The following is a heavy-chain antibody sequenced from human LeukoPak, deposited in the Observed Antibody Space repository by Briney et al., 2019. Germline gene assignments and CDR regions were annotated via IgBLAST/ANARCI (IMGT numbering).Heavy chain of an antibody. CDR2: IRSNSDGGTI. D-gene: IGHD3-22*01. J-gene: IGHJ5*02. CDR1: GFTFSNAW. V-gene: IGHV3-15*07. Sequence: GGSLRLSCATSGFTFSNAWMDWVRQAPGKGLEWVGRIRSNSDGGTIDYAAPVKGRFTLSRDDSKTTLYLQMNSLQTEDTAVYYCATDFYDSTWGQGTLVTVSS. CDR3: ATDFYDST.